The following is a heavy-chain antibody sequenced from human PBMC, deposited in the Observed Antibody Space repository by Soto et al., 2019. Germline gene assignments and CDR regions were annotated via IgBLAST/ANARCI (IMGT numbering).Heavy chain of an antibody. V-gene: IGHV4-39*01. CDR3: ARPDSGYVRRHSARFDY. Sequence: QLQVQESGPGLVKPSETLSLTCTVSTGSISRDSYYWGWVRQSPGKGLEWIGSIYYTGTTYYTPSLKSLVTISVDTSKNQLSLNLRSVTAADTDVYYCARPDSGYVRRHSARFDYWGQGTLVTVSS. D-gene: IGHD5-12*01. CDR2: IYYTGTT. CDR1: TGSISRDSYY. J-gene: IGHJ4*02.